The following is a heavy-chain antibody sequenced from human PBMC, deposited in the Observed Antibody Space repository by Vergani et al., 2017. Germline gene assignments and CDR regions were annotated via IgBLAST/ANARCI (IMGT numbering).Heavy chain of an antibody. CDR2: IIPIFGTA. D-gene: IGHD5-18*01. Sequence: QVQLVQSGAEVKKTGSSVKVSCKASGGTFSSYAISWVRQAPGQGLEWMGGIIPIFGTANYAQKFQGRVTITADESTSTAYMELSSLRSEDTAGYYCAGDPGYSYGSPPRAFDIWGQGTMVTVSS. CDR1: GGTFSSYA. J-gene: IGHJ3*02. V-gene: IGHV1-69*01. CDR3: AGDPGYSYGSPPRAFDI.